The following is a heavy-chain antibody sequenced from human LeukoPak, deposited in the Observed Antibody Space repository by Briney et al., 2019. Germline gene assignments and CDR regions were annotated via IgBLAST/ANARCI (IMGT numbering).Heavy chain of an antibody. J-gene: IGHJ4*02. D-gene: IGHD3-22*01. V-gene: IGHV3-53*01. CDR2: IYSGGST. Sequence: GGSLRLSCAASGFSFDDYAMSWVRQAPGKGLEWVSVIYSGGSTYYADSVKGRFTISRDNSKNTLYLQMNSLRAEDTAVYYCARDGAYYYDSSGYYNSFDYWGQGTLVTVSS. CDR3: ARDGAYYYDSSGYYNSFDY. CDR1: GFSFDDYA.